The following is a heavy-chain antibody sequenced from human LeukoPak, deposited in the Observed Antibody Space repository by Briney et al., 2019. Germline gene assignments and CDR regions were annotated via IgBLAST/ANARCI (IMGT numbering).Heavy chain of an antibody. J-gene: IGHJ4*02. D-gene: IGHD2-2*01. V-gene: IGHV4-31*03. CDR2: IYYSGST. CDR3: ARGNQLPSNWDY. CDR1: GGSISSGDYY. Sequence: PSETLSLTCTVSGGSISSGDYYWSWIRQHPGKGLEWIGYIYYSGSTYYNPSLKSRVTISVDTSKNQFSLKLSSVTAADTAVYYCARGNQLPSNWDYWGQGTLVTVSS.